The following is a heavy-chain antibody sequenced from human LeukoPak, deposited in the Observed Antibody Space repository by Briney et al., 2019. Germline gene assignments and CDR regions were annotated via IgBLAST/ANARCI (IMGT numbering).Heavy chain of an antibody. CDR3: ASVPRYCSGGSCYHFDY. CDR1: GYTFTGYY. D-gene: IGHD2-15*01. V-gene: IGHV1-2*02. J-gene: IGHJ4*02. CDR2: INPNSGGT. Sequence: GASVKVSCKASGYTFTGYYMHWVRQAPGQGLEWMGWINPNSGGTNYAQKFQGRVTMTRDTSISTAYMELSRLRSDDTAVYYCASVPRYCSGGSCYHFDYWGQGTLVTVSS.